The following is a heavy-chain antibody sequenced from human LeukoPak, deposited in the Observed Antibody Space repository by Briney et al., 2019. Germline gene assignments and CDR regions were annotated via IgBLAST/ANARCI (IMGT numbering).Heavy chain of an antibody. CDR1: GGSISSSSYY. J-gene: IGHJ5*02. CDR2: IYHSGST. D-gene: IGHD3-22*01. Sequence: PSETLSLTCTVSGGSISSSSYYWGWIRQPPGKGLEWIGSIYHSGSTYYNPSLKSRVTISVDTSKNQFSLKLGSVTAADTAVYYCASLLRGGYPNWFDPWGQGTLVTVSS. CDR3: ASLLRGGYPNWFDP. V-gene: IGHV4-39*07.